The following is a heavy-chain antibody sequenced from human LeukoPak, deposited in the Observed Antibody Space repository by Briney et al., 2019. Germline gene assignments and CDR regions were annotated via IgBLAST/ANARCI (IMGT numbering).Heavy chain of an antibody. CDR1: GFTFSSCW. J-gene: IGHJ6*02. V-gene: IGHV3-7*01. CDR2: IKQDGSEK. Sequence: PGGSLRLSCAASGFTFSSCWMTWVRQAPGKGLEWVANIKQDGSEKYYVDSVKSRFTISRDNAKNSLYLQMNSLRAEDTAVYYCAREFGMDVWGQGTTVTVSS. CDR3: AREFGMDV.